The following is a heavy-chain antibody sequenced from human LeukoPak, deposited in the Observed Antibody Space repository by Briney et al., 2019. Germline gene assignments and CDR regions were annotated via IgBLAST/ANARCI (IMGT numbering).Heavy chain of an antibody. V-gene: IGHV4-39*07. Sequence: SETLSLTCTVSGGSISSSSYYWGWIRQPPGKGLEWIGSIYYSGSTYYNPSLKSRVTISVDTSKNQFSLKLSSVTAADTAVYYCARGLRITMIVVVIGAPFGAFDIWGQGTMVTVSS. J-gene: IGHJ3*02. D-gene: IGHD3-22*01. CDR2: IYYSGST. CDR3: ARGLRITMIVVVIGAPFGAFDI. CDR1: GGSISSSSYY.